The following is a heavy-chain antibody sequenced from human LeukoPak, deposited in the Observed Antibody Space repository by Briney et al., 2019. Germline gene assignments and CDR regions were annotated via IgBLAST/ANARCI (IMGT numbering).Heavy chain of an antibody. Sequence: GGSLRLSCAASGFTFSSYWMSWVRQAPGKGLEWVANIDQDGSEKYYVDSVKGRITISRDNAKKSLYLQMNSLRVEDTAVYYCARTNYYYDSSGYPDYWGQGTLVTVSS. CDR1: GFTFSSYW. V-gene: IGHV3-7*01. J-gene: IGHJ4*02. CDR3: ARTNYYYDSSGYPDY. CDR2: IDQDGSEK. D-gene: IGHD3-22*01.